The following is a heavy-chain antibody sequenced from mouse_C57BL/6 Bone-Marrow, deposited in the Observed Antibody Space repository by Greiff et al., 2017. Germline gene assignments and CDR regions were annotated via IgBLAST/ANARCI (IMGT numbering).Heavy chain of an antibody. D-gene: IGHD2-1*01. CDR3: STWGNYVPYAMDY. CDR1: GFNIKDDY. Sequence: EVQLVESGAELVRPGASVKLSCTASGFNIKDDYMHWVKQRPEQGLEWIGWIDPENGDTEYASKFQGKANLTAYTSSNTAYLHLSSLTSEDTAGYYVSTWGNYVPYAMDYWGQGTSVTVSS. J-gene: IGHJ4*01. V-gene: IGHV14-4*01. CDR2: IDPENGDT.